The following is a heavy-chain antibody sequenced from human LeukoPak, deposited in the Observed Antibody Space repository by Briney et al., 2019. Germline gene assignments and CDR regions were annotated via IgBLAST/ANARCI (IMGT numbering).Heavy chain of an antibody. D-gene: IGHD6-6*01. CDR3: ARHGGPWQLAPFFDY. CDR2: IYYSGST. J-gene: IGHJ4*02. V-gene: IGHV4-39*01. CDR1: GGSISSSSYY. Sequence: SETLSLTCTVSGGSISSSSYYWGWIRLPPGKGLEWIGSIYYSGSTHYNPSLKSRVTISVDTSKNQFSLKLSSVTAADTAVYYCARHGGPWQLAPFFDYWGQGTLVTVSS.